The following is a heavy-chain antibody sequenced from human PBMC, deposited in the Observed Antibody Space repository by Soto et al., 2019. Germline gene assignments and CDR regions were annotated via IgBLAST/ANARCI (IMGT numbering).Heavy chain of an antibody. CDR2: IKEDGSVK. CDR1: GFTFSSYW. CDR3: ADSGSYTDV. D-gene: IGHD5-12*01. V-gene: IGHV3-7*01. Sequence: EVQLVESGGGLVQPGGSLRLSCAASGFTFSSYWMTWVRQAPGKGLEWVANIKEDGSVKYYVDSVKGRFTISRDNAKNSVYLQMNSLRAEDTAVYYCADSGSYTDVWGKGTTVTVSS. J-gene: IGHJ6*03.